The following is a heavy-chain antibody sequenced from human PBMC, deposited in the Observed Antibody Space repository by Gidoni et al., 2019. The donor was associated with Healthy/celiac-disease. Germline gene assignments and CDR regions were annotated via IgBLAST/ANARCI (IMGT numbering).Heavy chain of an antibody. CDR2: ISSRSSYI. V-gene: IGHV3-21*01. CDR1: GFTFSSYS. CDR3: ARGRDDYGDYYFDY. J-gene: IGHJ4*02. Sequence: EVQLVESGGGLVKPGGSLRLACAASGFTFSSYSRNWVRQAQGKGLEWVSSISSRSSYIYYADSVKGRFTISRDNAKNSLYLQMNSLRAEDTAVYYCARGRDDYGDYYFDYWGQGTLVTVSS. D-gene: IGHD4-17*01.